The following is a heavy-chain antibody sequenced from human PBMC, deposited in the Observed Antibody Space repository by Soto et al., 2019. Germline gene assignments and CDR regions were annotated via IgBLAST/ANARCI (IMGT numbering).Heavy chain of an antibody. CDR1: GYTFTSYG. Sequence: QVQLVQSGAEVKKPGASVKVSCKASGYTFTSYGISWVRQAPGQGLEWMGWISAYNGNTNYAQKLQGRVTMTTDTSTSTAYMELRSLRSDDTAVYYCARRRITMVRGVIIEDAFDIWGQGTMVTVSS. V-gene: IGHV1-18*01. D-gene: IGHD3-10*01. J-gene: IGHJ3*02. CDR3: ARRRITMVRGVIIEDAFDI. CDR2: ISAYNGNT.